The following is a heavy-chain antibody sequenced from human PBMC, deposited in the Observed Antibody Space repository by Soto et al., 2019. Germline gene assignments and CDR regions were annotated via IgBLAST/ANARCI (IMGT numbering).Heavy chain of an antibody. D-gene: IGHD6-19*01. CDR3: ARDSNEIAVAGPQYYYYGMDV. V-gene: IGHV3-30-3*01. Sequence: GGSLRLSCAACGFTFSSYAMHWVRQAPGKGLEWVAVISYDGSNKYYADSVKGRFTISRDNSKNTLYLQMNSLRAEDTAVYYCARDSNEIAVAGPQYYYYGMDVWGQGTTVTVSS. CDR2: ISYDGSNK. J-gene: IGHJ6*02. CDR1: GFTFSSYA.